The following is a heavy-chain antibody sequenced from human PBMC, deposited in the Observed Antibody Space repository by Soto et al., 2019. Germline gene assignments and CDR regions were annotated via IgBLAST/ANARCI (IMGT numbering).Heavy chain of an antibody. CDR3: ARDPPATRHGMDV. CDR1: GFTVSSNY. J-gene: IGHJ6*02. V-gene: IGHV3-53*01. Sequence: PGGSLRLSCAASGFTVSSNYMSWVRQAPGKGXEWXXVXYXGXSXXXXXXVRGRFTISRDNSKNTLYLKMKSLRAEDTAVYYCARDPPATRHGMDVWGQGNTVTVSS. CDR2: XYXGXSX.